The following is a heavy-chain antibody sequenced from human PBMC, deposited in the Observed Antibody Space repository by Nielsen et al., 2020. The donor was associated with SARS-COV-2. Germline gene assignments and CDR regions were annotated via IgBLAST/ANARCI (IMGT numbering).Heavy chain of an antibody. V-gene: IGHV3-48*01. CDR2: ISSGSSTM. Sequence: GESLKISCAASGFAFSTHGMNWVRQAPGKGLEWISYISSGSSTMYYADSVKGRFTVSRDNAKNSLYLRMNSLRAEDTAIYYCARDREPGYNAVDYWGQGTLVTVSS. CDR3: ARDREPGYNAVDY. D-gene: IGHD1-14*01. CDR1: GFAFSTHG. J-gene: IGHJ4*02.